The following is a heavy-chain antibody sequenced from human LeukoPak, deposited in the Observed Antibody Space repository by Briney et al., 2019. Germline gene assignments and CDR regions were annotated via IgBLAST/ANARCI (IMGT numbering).Heavy chain of an antibody. CDR2: ISGSGGST. D-gene: IGHD6-13*01. J-gene: IGHJ4*02. V-gene: IGHV3-23*01. Sequence: GGSLRLSCAASGFTFSSYAMSWVRQAPGKGLEWVSAISGSGGSTYYADSVKGRFTISRDNAKNSLYLQMNSLRAEDTALYYCAKAVIAAAGNPFDYWGQGTLVTVSS. CDR1: GFTFSSYA. CDR3: AKAVIAAAGNPFDY.